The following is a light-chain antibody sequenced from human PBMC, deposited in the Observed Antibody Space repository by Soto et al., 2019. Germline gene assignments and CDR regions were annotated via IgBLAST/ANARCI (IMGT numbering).Light chain of an antibody. V-gene: IGKV3-11*01. J-gene: IGKJ3*01. CDR1: QSVSSY. CDR3: QQRSNWPPEDT. Sequence: EIVLTQSPATLSLSPGERATLSCRASQSVSSYLAWYQQKPGQAPRLLIYDASNRATGIPARFSGGGSGTDFTLTISSLEPEDFAVYYCQQRSNWPPEDTFGPGTKVDIK. CDR2: DAS.